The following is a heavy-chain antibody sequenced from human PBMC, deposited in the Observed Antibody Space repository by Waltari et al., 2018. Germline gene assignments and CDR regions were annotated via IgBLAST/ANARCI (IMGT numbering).Heavy chain of an antibody. CDR2: IYPGESDT. D-gene: IGHD6-13*01. V-gene: IGHV5-51*01. Sequence: EVQLVQSGAEVKKPGESLKISCKGSGYSFTSYWIGWVRQMPGKGLEWMGIIYPGESDTRYSQSVQGQVTISADKSISTAYLQWSSLKTSDTAMYYCAKLGDGSSWGRWFDPWGQGTLVTVSS. J-gene: IGHJ5*02. CDR3: AKLGDGSSWGRWFDP. CDR1: GYSFTSYW.